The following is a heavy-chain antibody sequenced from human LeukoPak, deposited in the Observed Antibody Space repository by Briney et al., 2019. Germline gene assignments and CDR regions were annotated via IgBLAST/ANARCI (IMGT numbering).Heavy chain of an antibody. V-gene: IGHV3-23*01. J-gene: IGHJ4*02. CDR1: GFTFSGNV. CDR3: VLEAVDGYYFDH. D-gene: IGHD6-19*01. CDR2: ISGGGGYP. Sequence: GGSLRLSCAASGFTFSGNVMNWIRHRTGKGLEWVSSISGGGGYPYYADSVRGRFTISRDNSKNTLYLQMHSLRGEDTGVYYCVLEAVDGYYFDHWGQGALVTVYS.